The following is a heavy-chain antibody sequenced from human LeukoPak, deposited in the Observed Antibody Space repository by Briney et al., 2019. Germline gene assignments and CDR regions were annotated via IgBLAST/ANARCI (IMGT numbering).Heavy chain of an antibody. D-gene: IGHD3-10*01. V-gene: IGHV3-23*01. Sequence: TGGSLRLSCVASGFTFSSYGMSWVRQAPGKGLEWVSTISGSGGSTYYADSVKGRFTISRDNSKNTLYLQMNSLRAEDTAVYYCTRRPGRGRFDYWGQGTLVTVSS. J-gene: IGHJ4*02. CDR1: GFTFSSYG. CDR2: ISGSGGST. CDR3: TRRPGRGRFDY.